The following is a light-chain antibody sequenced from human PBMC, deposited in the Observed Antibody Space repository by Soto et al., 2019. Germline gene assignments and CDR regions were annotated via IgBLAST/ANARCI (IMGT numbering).Light chain of an antibody. CDR1: SSNVGSNT. V-gene: IGLV1-44*01. Sequence: QSVLTQPPSASGTPGQRVTISCSGSSSNVGSNTVNWYQQVPGAAPKLLIYSSHQRPSGVPDRFSGSKSGTSASLAISGLQSEDEADYYCASWDNSLSGLYVFGSGTKLTVL. J-gene: IGLJ1*01. CDR2: SSH. CDR3: ASWDNSLSGLYV.